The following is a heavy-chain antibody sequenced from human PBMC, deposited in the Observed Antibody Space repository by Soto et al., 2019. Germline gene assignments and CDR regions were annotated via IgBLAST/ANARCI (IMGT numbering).Heavy chain of an antibody. J-gene: IGHJ6*02. CDR1: NGSFSGYY. V-gene: IGHV4-34*01. CDR2: ITHSGST. D-gene: IGHD2-15*01. CDR3: ARVSCSGISCYLTTRYNYYVPDI. Sequence: XGTLSLTCAVYNGSFSGYYWTGVRQSPERGLEWIGEITHSGSTNYSPSLRSRVTISVDTSKNHFFLNLRSVTAADSGIYFFARVSCSGISCYLTTRYNYYVPDIWGQGTTVTVSS.